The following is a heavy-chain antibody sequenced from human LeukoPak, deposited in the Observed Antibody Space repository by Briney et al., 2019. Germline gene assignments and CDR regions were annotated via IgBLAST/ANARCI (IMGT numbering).Heavy chain of an antibody. V-gene: IGHV3-7*01. CDR1: GFSFSNDW. CDR2: INQDESKK. Sequence: PGGSLRLSCAASGFSFSNDWMCWVRQAPGNGLEWVANINQDESKKYYVDSVKGRFTISRDNAKNSLYLQMSSLRAEDTAVYYCARDHAYRTDYWGQGTLVTVSS. J-gene: IGHJ4*02. CDR3: ARDHAYRTDY. D-gene: IGHD2-2*01.